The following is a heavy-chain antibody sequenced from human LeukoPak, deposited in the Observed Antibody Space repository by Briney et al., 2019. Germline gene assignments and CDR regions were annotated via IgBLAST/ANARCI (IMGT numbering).Heavy chain of an antibody. D-gene: IGHD3-3*01. CDR1: GFTFSSYG. Sequence: PGRSLRLSCAASGFTFSSYGVHWVRQAPGKGLEWVAVIWYDGSNKYYADSVKGRFTISRDNSKNTLYLQMNSLRAEDTAVYYCAKGPEYYDFWSGYYDYWGQGTLVTVSS. CDR3: AKGPEYYDFWSGYYDY. V-gene: IGHV3-33*06. J-gene: IGHJ4*02. CDR2: IWYDGSNK.